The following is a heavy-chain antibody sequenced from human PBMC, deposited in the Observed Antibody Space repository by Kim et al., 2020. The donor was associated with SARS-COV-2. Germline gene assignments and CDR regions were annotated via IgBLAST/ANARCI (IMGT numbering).Heavy chain of an antibody. Sequence: GGSLRLSCAASGFTFSSYGMHWVRQAPGKGLEWVAVIWYDGSNKYYADSVKGRFTISRDNSKNTLYLQMNSLRAEDTAVYYCARESGELHLCFDYWGQGPLV. CDR3: ARESGELHLCFDY. CDR2: IWYDGSNK. J-gene: IGHJ4*02. CDR1: GFTFSSYG. D-gene: IGHD1-26*01. V-gene: IGHV3-33*01.